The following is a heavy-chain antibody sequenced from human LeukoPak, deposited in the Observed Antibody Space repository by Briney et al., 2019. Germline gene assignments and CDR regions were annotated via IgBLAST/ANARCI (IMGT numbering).Heavy chain of an antibody. CDR1: GFTFNNDC. D-gene: IGHD3-22*01. J-gene: IGHJ4*02. CDR3: TTPFPRYYYSSGYCH. Sequence: GGSLRLSCAASGFTFNNDCMSWVRQAPGKGLEWVGRIKSKTDGGTTDYAAPVKGRFTISRDDSKNTLFLQMNSLKTEDTAVYYCTTPFPRYYYSSGYCHWAQGTLVTVSS. CDR2: IKSKTDGGTT. V-gene: IGHV3-15*01.